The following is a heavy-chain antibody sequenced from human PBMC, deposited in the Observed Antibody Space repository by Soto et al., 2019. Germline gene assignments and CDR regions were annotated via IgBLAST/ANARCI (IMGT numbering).Heavy chain of an antibody. J-gene: IGHJ4*02. V-gene: IGHV3-74*01. D-gene: IGHD2-8*01. CDR1: GFTFSSYW. Sequence: EEQLVESGGGLVQPGGSLRLSCAASGFTFSSYWMHWVRQALGKGLVWVSRINPGGSITTYADSVKGRFTISRDNAKNTLYLQMNSLRGDDTAVYYCARVPTVKYGVWNNWGQGTLGTVSS. CDR3: ARVPTVKYGVWNN. CDR2: INPGGSIT.